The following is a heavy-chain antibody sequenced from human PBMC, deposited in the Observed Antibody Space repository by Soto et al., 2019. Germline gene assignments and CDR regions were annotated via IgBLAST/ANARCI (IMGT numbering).Heavy chain of an antibody. Sequence: GGSLRLSCAASGFTFSAYWMHWVRQAPGKGLMWVSRINGDGRTTSYADSVKGRFTISRDNSKNTLYLQMNSLRAEDTAVYYCAKFDDFWSGYYDGVDYWGQGTLVTVSS. CDR3: AKFDDFWSGYYDGVDY. CDR1: GFTFSAYW. D-gene: IGHD3-3*01. CDR2: INGDGRTT. J-gene: IGHJ4*02. V-gene: IGHV3-74*01.